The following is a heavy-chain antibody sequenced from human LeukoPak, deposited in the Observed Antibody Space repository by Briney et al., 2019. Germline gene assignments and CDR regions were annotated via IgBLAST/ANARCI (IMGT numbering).Heavy chain of an antibody. J-gene: IGHJ4*02. D-gene: IGHD3-9*01. CDR1: GGSISSSSYY. CDR3: ARDQSAIRREINYFDY. V-gene: IGHV4-39*07. CDR2: ISYSGST. Sequence: SETLSLTCTVSGGSISSSSYYWGWIRQPPGKGLDWIGSISYSGSTYYNPSLKSRVTISVDTSKNQFSLKLSSVTAADTAVYYCARDQSAIRREINYFDYWGQGTLVTVSS.